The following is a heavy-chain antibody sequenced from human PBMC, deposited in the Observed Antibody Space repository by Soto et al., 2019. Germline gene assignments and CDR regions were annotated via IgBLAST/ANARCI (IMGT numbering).Heavy chain of an antibody. CDR1: GYSFTSYW. CDR2: IDPSDSYT. CDR3: ARRDFSRRYYPSLGLNAFHI. Sequence: GESLKISCKGSGYSFTSYWISWVRQMPGKGLEWMGRIDPSDSYTNYSPSFQGHVTISADKSISTAYLQWSSLKASDTAMYYCARRDFSRRYYPSLGLNAFHIWGQGKM. J-gene: IGHJ3*02. V-gene: IGHV5-10-1*01. D-gene: IGHD3-3*01.